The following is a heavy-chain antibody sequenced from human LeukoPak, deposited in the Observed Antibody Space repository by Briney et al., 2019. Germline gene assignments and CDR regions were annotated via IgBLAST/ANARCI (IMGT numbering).Heavy chain of an antibody. CDR1: GFTFSNYW. D-gene: IGHD3-10*01. CDR2: IKGDGGSP. Sequence: GGSLRLSCASSGFTFSNYWMHWVRQAPGKGLVWVSRIKGDGGSPTYADSVKGRFTISRDNAKHTLYLQMNSLRAEDTAVYYCARKPDYYGADYWGQGTLVTVSS. J-gene: IGHJ4*02. V-gene: IGHV3-74*01. CDR3: ARKPDYYGADY.